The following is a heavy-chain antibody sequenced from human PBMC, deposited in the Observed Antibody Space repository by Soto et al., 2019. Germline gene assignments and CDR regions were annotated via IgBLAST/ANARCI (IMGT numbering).Heavy chain of an antibody. D-gene: IGHD6-19*01. CDR1: GDSVSSNSAA. J-gene: IGHJ6*02. CDR3: VRDRAVAGTYYYGMDV. CDR2: TYYRSNWYN. V-gene: IGHV6-1*01. Sequence: SQTLSLTCAISGDSVSSNSAAWNWIRQSPSRGLEWLGRTYYRSNWYNDYAVSVKSRITINPDTSKNQFSLLLNSVTPEDTAVYYCVRDRAVAGTYYYGMDVWGQGTTLTVS.